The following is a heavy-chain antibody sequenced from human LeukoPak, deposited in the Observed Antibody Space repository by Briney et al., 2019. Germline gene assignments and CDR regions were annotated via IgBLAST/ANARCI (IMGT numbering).Heavy chain of an antibody. Sequence: GSLRLSCVASGFTFSSYWMSWIRQPPGKGLEWIGEINHSGSTNYNPSLKSRVTISVDTSKNQFSLKLSSVTAADTAVYYCARGTAVAPIDYWGQGTLVTVSS. CDR1: GFTFSSYW. CDR2: INHSGST. D-gene: IGHD6-19*01. J-gene: IGHJ4*02. CDR3: ARGTAVAPIDY. V-gene: IGHV4-34*01.